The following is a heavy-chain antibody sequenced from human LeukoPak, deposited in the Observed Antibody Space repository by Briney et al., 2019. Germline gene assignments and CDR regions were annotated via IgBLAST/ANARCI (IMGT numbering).Heavy chain of an antibody. Sequence: GASVKVSCKASGYTFTVYFMHWVRQAPGQGLEWMGWINPNSGGTNYAQKFQGRVTMTRDTSISTAYLELSRLRSDDTAVYYCARELNYDRSGYYSDYWGQGTLVTVSS. CDR3: ARELNYDRSGYYSDY. CDR1: GYTFTVYF. J-gene: IGHJ4*02. D-gene: IGHD3-22*01. CDR2: INPNSGGT. V-gene: IGHV1-2*02.